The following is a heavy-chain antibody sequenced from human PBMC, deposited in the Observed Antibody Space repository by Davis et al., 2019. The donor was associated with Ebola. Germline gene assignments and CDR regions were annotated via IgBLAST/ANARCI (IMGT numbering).Heavy chain of an antibody. J-gene: IGHJ3*02. V-gene: IGHV3-53*01. CDR1: GFTVSSNY. D-gene: IGHD5-12*01. CDR2: IYSGGNT. Sequence: GESLKISCAASGFTVSSNYMSWVRQAPGKGLEWVSVIYSGGNTIYADSVKGRLTISRDISENTLYLQMNNLRADDTALYYCATSPWDGYTVGYGSRGFDIWGQGTMVTVSS. CDR3: ATSPWDGYTVGYGSRGFDI.